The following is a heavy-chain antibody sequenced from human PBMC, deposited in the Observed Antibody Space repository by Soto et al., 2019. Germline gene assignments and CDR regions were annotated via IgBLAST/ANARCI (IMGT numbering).Heavy chain of an antibody. V-gene: IGHV3-23*01. J-gene: IGHJ1*01. CDR2: IAPGADYT. Sequence: EVQLLESGGRLVQPGGSLRLSCAASGFTFNIHAMSWVRQAPGKGLQWVSTIAPGADYTNYAESVRGRFAISRDNSRNTVYLHMNTLRAEDTAVYYCACDYCSGGTCHSSEYFQHWGQGTLVTVSP. CDR3: ACDYCSGGTCHSSEYFQH. CDR1: GFTFNIHA. D-gene: IGHD2-15*01.